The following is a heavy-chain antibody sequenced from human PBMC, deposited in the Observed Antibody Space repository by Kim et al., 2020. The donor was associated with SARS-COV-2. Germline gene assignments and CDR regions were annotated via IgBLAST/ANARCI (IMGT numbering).Heavy chain of an antibody. CDR3: AKTGGNYFGYFDY. CDR1: GFTFSNYG. J-gene: IGHJ4*02. D-gene: IGHD1-7*01. Sequence: GGSLRLSCAASGFTFSNYGMHWVRQAPGKGLEWVAVISYDGDNTYYGDSVRGRFTISRDNSKNTLYLQMNSLRAEDTAVYYCAKTGGNYFGYFDYWGQGIGVTLPS. CDR2: ISYDGDNT. V-gene: IGHV3-30*18.